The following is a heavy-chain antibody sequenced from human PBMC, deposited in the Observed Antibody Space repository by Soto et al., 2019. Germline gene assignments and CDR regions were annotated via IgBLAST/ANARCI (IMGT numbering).Heavy chain of an antibody. CDR1: GFTVSSNY. D-gene: IGHD7-27*01. CDR3: ARETGDWTYYFDY. V-gene: IGHV3-53*01. Sequence: GGSLRLSCAASGFTVSSNYMSWVRQAPGKGLEWVSVIYSGGSTYYADSVKGRFTISRDNSKNTLYLQMNSLRAEDTAVYYCARETGDWTYYFDYWGQGTLVTVSS. J-gene: IGHJ4*02. CDR2: IYSGGST.